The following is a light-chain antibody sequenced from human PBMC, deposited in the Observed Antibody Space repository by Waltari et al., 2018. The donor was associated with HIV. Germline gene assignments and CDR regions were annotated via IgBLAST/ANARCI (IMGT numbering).Light chain of an antibody. Sequence: EIVLTQSPSTLSLSPGERATLSCRASQSVNNRYIAWYQQKPGQTPRLLMYGASSRATGIPDRFSGSGSGTDFTLTISRLEPEDFAVYYCQQYDTPPFTFGPGTKVDIK. CDR2: GAS. V-gene: IGKV3-20*01. J-gene: IGKJ3*01. CDR1: QSVNNRY. CDR3: QQYDTPPFT.